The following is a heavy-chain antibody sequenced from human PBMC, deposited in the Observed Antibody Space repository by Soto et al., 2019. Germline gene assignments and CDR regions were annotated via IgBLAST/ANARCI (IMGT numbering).Heavy chain of an antibody. J-gene: IGHJ5*02. CDR2: IYYSGST. CDR3: ARVYCRSTSCYYPFDP. CDR1: AGSISSYW. V-gene: IGHV4-59*01. Sequence: XGTLSLTSTVSAGSISSYWWSWIRQPPGRGLEWIGYIYYSGSTNYNPSLKSRVTISLDTSKSQFSLKLSSVTAADTAVYYCARVYCRSTSCYYPFDPSGQGTLVTVSS. D-gene: IGHD2-2*01.